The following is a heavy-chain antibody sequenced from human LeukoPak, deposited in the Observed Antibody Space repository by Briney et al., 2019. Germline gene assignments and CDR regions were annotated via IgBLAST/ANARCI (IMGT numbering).Heavy chain of an antibody. Sequence: SQTLSLTCTVSGGSISRGDYYWSWIRQPPGKGLEWIGYIYYSGSTYYNPSLKSRVTISVDTSKNQFSLKLSSVTAADTAVYYCARGGGESDYFDYWGQGTLVTVSS. CDR1: GGSISRGDYY. J-gene: IGHJ4*02. CDR3: ARGGGESDYFDY. D-gene: IGHD2-21*01. CDR2: IYYSGST. V-gene: IGHV4-30-4*01.